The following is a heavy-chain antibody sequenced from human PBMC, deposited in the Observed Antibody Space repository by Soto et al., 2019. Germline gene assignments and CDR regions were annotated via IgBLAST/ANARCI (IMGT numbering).Heavy chain of an antibody. J-gene: IGHJ6*02. Sequence: SVKVSCKVSGGTLRTQGFSRVRQAPGQGLESIAGNIPIFDIVAYAQKFQGRVTITADDSTNTAHMEMRGLTSEDTVVYFCARERGSMTVNNMHHALDVWGQGTTVTVSS. CDR3: ARERGSMTVNNMHHALDV. CDR2: NIPIFDIV. V-gene: IGHV1-69*13. CDR1: GGTLRTQG. D-gene: IGHD2-2*01.